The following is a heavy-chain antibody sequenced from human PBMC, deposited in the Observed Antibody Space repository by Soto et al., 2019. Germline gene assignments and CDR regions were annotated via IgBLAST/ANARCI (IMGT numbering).Heavy chain of an antibody. CDR1: GFTFSSYG. J-gene: IGHJ5*02. Sequence: GGSLRLSCAASGFTFSSYGMHWVRQAPGKGLEWVAVISYDGSNKYYADSVKGRFTISRDNSKNTLYLQMNSLRAEDTAVYYCARRRYSSSWYEGDWFDPWGQGTLVTVSS. CDR2: ISYDGSNK. V-gene: IGHV3-30*03. CDR3: ARRRYSSSWYEGDWFDP. D-gene: IGHD6-13*01.